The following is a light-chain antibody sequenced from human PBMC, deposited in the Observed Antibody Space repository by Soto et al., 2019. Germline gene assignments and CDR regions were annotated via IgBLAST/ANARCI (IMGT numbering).Light chain of an antibody. J-gene: IGKJ4*01. V-gene: IGKV3-11*01. CDR1: QSVSRY. CDR3: QQRNSWPLT. CDR2: DST. Sequence: EIVLTQSPATLSLSPGERATLSCRTSQSVSRYLAWYQQKPGQAPRHLIYDSTDRATGLPARFSGSGSGTDFTLNINSLEPEDFAVYYCQQRNSWPLTFGGGTTVEIK.